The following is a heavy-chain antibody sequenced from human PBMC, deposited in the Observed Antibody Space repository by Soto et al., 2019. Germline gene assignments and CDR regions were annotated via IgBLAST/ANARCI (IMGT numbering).Heavy chain of an antibody. Sequence: ASVKVSCKASGYTFTGYYMHWVRQAPGQGLEWMGWINPNSGGTNYAQKFQGRVTMTRDTSISTAYMELSRLRSDDTAVYYCARDRVAVVIGFDPWGQGTLVTVS. D-gene: IGHD3-22*01. J-gene: IGHJ5*02. V-gene: IGHV1-2*02. CDR1: GYTFTGYY. CDR2: INPNSGGT. CDR3: ARDRVAVVIGFDP.